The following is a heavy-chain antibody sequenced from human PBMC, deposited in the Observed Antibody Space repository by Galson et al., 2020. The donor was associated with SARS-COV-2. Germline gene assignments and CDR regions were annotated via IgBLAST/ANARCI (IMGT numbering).Heavy chain of an antibody. CDR1: GFTFSSYE. V-gene: IGHV3-48*03. CDR2: ISSSGSTI. J-gene: IGHJ4*02. Sequence: GGSLRLSCAASGFTFSSYEMNWVRQAPGKGLEWVSYISSSGSTIYYADSVKGRFTISRDNAKNSLYLQMNSLRAEDTAVYYCARDGLLWFGELGDFDYWGQGTLVTVSS. CDR3: ARDGLLWFGELGDFDY. D-gene: IGHD3-10*01.